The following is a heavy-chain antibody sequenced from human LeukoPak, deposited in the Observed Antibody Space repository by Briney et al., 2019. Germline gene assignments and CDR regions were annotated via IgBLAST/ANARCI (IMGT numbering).Heavy chain of an antibody. Sequence: SETLSLTCTVSGGSFSSGGYYWSWIRQPPGKGLEWIGYIYHSGSTYYNPSLKSRVTISVDRSKNQFSLKLSSVTAADTAVYYCATGTTGTTIHRYYYYMDVWGKGTTVTVSS. CDR3: ATGTTGTTIHRYYYYMDV. CDR1: GGSFSSGGYY. J-gene: IGHJ6*03. CDR2: IYHSGST. V-gene: IGHV4-30-2*01. D-gene: IGHD1-1*01.